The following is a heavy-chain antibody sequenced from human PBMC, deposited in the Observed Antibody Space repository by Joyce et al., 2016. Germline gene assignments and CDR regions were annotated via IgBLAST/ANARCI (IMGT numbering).Heavy chain of an antibody. J-gene: IGHJ5*02. V-gene: IGHV5-51*01. CDR1: GFTFYNYW. CDR2: IYPDNSET. CDR3: ARCHSGYLLSGTWFDP. D-gene: IGHD5-12*01. Sequence: EVQLVQSGAEVRKSGESLTISCQGSGFTFYNYWIAWVRQMPGKGLEWMGIIYPDNSETKYSPSFEGRVRFSADKSVNTAYLQWNSLEPSDTGTYFCARCHSGYLLSGTWFDPWGQGTLLIVSS.